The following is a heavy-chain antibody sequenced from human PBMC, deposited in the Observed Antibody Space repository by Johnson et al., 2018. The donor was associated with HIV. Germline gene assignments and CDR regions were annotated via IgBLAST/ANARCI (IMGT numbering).Heavy chain of an antibody. Sequence: QVQLVESGGGVVQPGRSLRLSCAASGFTFSSYAMHWVRQAPGKGLEWVAVISYDGSNKYYADSVKGRFTISRENSKNTLYLQMNSLRTDDTDVYYCARDSATNDYGGKGDAFDIWGQGTMVTVSS. V-gene: IGHV3-30-3*01. D-gene: IGHD4-23*01. CDR1: GFTFSSYA. CDR2: ISYDGSNK. J-gene: IGHJ3*02. CDR3: ARDSATNDYGGKGDAFDI.